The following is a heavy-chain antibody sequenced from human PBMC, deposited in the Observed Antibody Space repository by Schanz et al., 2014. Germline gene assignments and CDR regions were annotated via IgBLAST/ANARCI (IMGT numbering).Heavy chain of an antibody. Sequence: QLQLQESGPGLVKPSETLSLTCTVSGGSISSGESYWGWIRQSPEEGLQYIGCAYFSGTTAYSPSLKGRVTISVDTSKNQFSLMLTSVTAADTAVYFCARHGGYYDVLNSFDIWGQGTLVTVSS. CDR3: ARHGGYYDVLNSFDI. CDR1: GGSISSGESY. CDR2: AYFSGTT. J-gene: IGHJ5*02. D-gene: IGHD3-16*01. V-gene: IGHV4-39*01.